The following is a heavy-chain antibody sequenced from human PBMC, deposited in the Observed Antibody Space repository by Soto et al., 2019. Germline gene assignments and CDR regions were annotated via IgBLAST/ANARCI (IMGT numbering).Heavy chain of an antibody. CDR2: INANNGGA. CDR3: AREGGSETLQPSYNWFDT. V-gene: IGHV1-2*02. Sequence: ASVKVSCKAPGYTFTDYHIHWVRQAPGQGLEFMGWINANNGGAGSAQQFQGRVTVTRDTSITTVYMELSNLRSDDTAVYYCAREGGSETLQPSYNWFDTWGQGTLVTVSS. J-gene: IGHJ5*02. CDR1: GYTFTDYH. D-gene: IGHD6-25*01.